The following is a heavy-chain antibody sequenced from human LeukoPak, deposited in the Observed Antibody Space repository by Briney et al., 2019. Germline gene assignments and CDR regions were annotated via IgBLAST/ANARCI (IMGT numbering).Heavy chain of an antibody. Sequence: ASVKVSCKASGYTFTSYYMHWVRQAPGQGLEWMGIISPSGGSTSYAQKFQGRVTMTRDMSTSTVYMELSSLRSEDTAVYYCARVGGSYPNDYWGQGTLVTVSS. V-gene: IGHV1-46*01. J-gene: IGHJ4*02. D-gene: IGHD1-26*01. CDR1: GYTFTSYY. CDR2: ISPSGGST. CDR3: ARVGGSYPNDY.